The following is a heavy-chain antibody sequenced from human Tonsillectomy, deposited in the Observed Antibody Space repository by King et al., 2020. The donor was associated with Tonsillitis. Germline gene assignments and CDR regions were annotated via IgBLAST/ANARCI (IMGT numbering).Heavy chain of an antibody. CDR2: IYNGGST. D-gene: IGHD1-26*01. V-gene: IGHV3-53*04. CDR1: GFTVSNNY. CDR3: ASGAAYYYYGMDV. Sequence: QLVQSGGGLVQPGGSLRLSCAASGFTVSNNYMSWVRQAPGKGLEWVSVIYNGGSTYYADSVKGRFTISRHISKNTLYLQMNSLRAEDTAVYYCASGAAYYYYGMDVWGQGTTVTVSS. J-gene: IGHJ6*02.